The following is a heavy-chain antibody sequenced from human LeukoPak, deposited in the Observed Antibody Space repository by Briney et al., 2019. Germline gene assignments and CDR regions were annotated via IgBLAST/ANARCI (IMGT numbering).Heavy chain of an antibody. CDR1: GGSFSGYY. J-gene: IGHJ6*02. CDR2: INHSGST. CDR3: ATSAGPDYYYYGMDV. Sequence: SETLSLTCAVYGGSFSGYYWSWIRQPPGKGLEWIGEINHSGSTNYNPSLKSRVTISVDTSKSQFSLKLSSVTAADTAVYYCATSAGPDYYYYGMDVWGQGTTVTVSS. V-gene: IGHV4-34*01.